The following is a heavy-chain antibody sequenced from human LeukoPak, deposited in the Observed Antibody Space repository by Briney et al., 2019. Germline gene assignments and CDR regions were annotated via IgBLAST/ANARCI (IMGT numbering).Heavy chain of an antibody. CDR3: ARSYGGHSVCDAFDN. V-gene: IGHV4-34*01. CDR2: ITRTGRI. CDR1: GGSFSGYY. Sequence: SETLSLTCAVYGGSFSGYYWSWIRQPPEKGLDWIGEITRTGRINYNPALKGRVTMSLDTSKNQFSLKLTSVTAADTAVYYCARSYGGHSVCDAFDNWGQGTMVTVSS. J-gene: IGHJ3*02. D-gene: IGHD4-23*01.